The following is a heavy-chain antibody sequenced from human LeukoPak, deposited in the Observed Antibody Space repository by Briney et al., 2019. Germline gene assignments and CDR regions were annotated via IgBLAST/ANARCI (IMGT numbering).Heavy chain of an antibody. CDR1: GFTFSSYS. D-gene: IGHD3-9*01. CDR3: ARGVLTGYFSK. Sequence: GGSLRLSCAASGFTFSSYSMNWVRQAPGKGLEWVSSISSSSSYVYYADSVKGRFTISRDNAKNSLYLQMNSLRAEDTAVYYCARGVLTGYFSKWGQGTLVTVSS. V-gene: IGHV3-21*01. J-gene: IGHJ4*02. CDR2: ISSSSSYV.